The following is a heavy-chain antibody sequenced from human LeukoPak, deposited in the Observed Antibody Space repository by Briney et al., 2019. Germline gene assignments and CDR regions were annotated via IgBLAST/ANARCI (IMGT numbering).Heavy chain of an antibody. Sequence: GGSLRLSCAASGFTFSNAWMSWVRQAPGKGLEWVGRIKSKTDGGTTDYAAPVKGRFTISRDDSKNTLYLQMNSLKTEDTAVYYCTTPRGYSYGYVDYWGEGTLVTVSS. CDR3: TTPRGYSYGYVDY. CDR1: GFTFSNAW. D-gene: IGHD5-18*01. V-gene: IGHV3-15*01. J-gene: IGHJ4*02. CDR2: IKSKTDGGTT.